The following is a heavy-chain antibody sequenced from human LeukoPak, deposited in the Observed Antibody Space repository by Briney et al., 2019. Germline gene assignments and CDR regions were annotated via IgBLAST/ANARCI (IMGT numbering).Heavy chain of an antibody. CDR1: GLIVSSNY. J-gene: IGHJ6*02. CDR3: ARSYGSGSFHYYYYGMDV. CDR2: IYSGDNT. Sequence: GGSLRLSCAASGLIVSSNYMTWVRQAPGKGLEWVSVIYSGDNTYYADSVKGRFNISRDNSKNTLYLQMNSLRAEDTAVYYCARSYGSGSFHYYYYGMDVWGRGTTVTVSS. D-gene: IGHD3-10*01. V-gene: IGHV3-53*01.